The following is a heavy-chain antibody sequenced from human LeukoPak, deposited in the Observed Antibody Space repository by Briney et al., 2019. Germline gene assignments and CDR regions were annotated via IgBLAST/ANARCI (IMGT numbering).Heavy chain of an antibody. J-gene: IGHJ6*02. D-gene: IGHD3-10*01. CDR2: ISSSSSYI. Sequence: PGGSLRLSCAASGFTFSSYSMNWVRQAPGKGLEWVSSISSSSSYIYYADSVKGRFTISRDNAKNSLYLQMNSLRAEDTAVYYCARGGAGGPYYYGMDVWGQGTTVTVSS. CDR3: ARGGAGGPYYYGMDV. CDR1: GFTFSSYS. V-gene: IGHV3-21*01.